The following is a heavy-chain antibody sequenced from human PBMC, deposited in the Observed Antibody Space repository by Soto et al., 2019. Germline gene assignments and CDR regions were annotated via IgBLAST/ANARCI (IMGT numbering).Heavy chain of an antibody. D-gene: IGHD3-22*01. J-gene: IGHJ4*02. Sequence: QLQLQESGPGLVKPSETLSLTCSVSGGSISSRTFWWAWIRQPPGKGLEWTGDMYYSGSSYSSPSLKSRVTLSVDTSTHQLSLKLNSVTAADTAVYYCARHPRDYYNYGGSGIFDSWVQGTLVTVSS. CDR1: GGSISSRTFW. CDR3: ARHPRDYYNYGGSGIFDS. V-gene: IGHV4-39*01. CDR2: MYYSGSS.